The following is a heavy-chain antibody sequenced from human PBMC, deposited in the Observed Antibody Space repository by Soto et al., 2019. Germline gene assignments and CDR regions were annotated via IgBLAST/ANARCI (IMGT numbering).Heavy chain of an antibody. V-gene: IGHV4-34*01. CDR2: INHSGST. D-gene: IGHD3-9*01. Sequence: PSETLSLTCAIDGGSCRGYDWSWIRQPPGKGLEWIGEINHSGSTNYNPSLKSRVTISVDTSKNQFSLKLNSLPDADTAVYFCARVQSPFDYYHAMDVWGQGTTVTVSS. CDR3: ARVQSPFDYYHAMDV. J-gene: IGHJ6*02. CDR1: GGSCRGYD.